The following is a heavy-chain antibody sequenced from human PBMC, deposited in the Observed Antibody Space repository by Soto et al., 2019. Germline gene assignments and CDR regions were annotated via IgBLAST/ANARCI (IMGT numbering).Heavy chain of an antibody. V-gene: IGHV1-46*01. Sequence: ASVKVSCKASGNTFTSCYMHWVRQAPGQGLEWMGIINPSGGSTSYAQKFQGRVTMTRDTSTSTVYMELSSLRSEDTAVYYCAREGFAYYYDSSGYYPPYYYYGMDVWGQGTTVTVSS. CDR1: GNTFTSCY. D-gene: IGHD3-22*01. CDR2: INPSGGST. CDR3: AREGFAYYYDSSGYYPPYYYYGMDV. J-gene: IGHJ6*02.